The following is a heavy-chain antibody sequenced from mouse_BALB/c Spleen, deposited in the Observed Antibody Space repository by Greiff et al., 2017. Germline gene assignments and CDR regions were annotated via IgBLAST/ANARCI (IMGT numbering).Heavy chain of an antibody. Sequence: EGKLMESGGGLVQPGGSLRLSCATSGFTFTDYYMSWVRQPPGKALEWLGFIRNKANGYTTEYSASVKGRFTISRDNSQSILYLQMNTLRAEDSATYYCARESRYYYAMDYWGQGTSVTVSS. CDR2: IRNKANGYTT. V-gene: IGHV7-3*02. D-gene: IGHD1-1*01. CDR1: GFTFTDYY. J-gene: IGHJ4*01. CDR3: ARESRYYYAMDY.